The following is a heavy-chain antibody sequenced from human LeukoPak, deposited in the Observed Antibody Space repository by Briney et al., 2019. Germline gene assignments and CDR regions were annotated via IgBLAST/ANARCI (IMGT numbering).Heavy chain of an antibody. CDR3: ASQYCTNGVCPFDY. J-gene: IGHJ4*02. CDR1: GVSISSYY. V-gene: IGHV4-59*01. Sequence: SETLSLTCTVSGVSISSYYWSWIRQPPGKGLEWIGYIYYSGSTNYNPSLKSRITISVDTSRNQFSLKLSSVTAADTAVYYCASQYCTNGVCPFDYWGQGTLVTVSS. CDR2: IYYSGST. D-gene: IGHD2-8*01.